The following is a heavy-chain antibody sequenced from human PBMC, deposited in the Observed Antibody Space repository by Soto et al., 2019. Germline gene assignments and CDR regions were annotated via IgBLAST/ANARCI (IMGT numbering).Heavy chain of an antibody. CDR3: ARSYSSGWEFDY. D-gene: IGHD6-19*01. J-gene: IGHJ4*02. CDR2: IWYDGNKK. CDR1: GFTFSSNG. V-gene: IGHV3-33*03. Sequence: GGSLRLSCAASGFTFSSNGMHWVRQAPGKGLEWVAVIWYDGNKKYYGDSVRGRFTISRDNAQNSLSLKLNSLRVEDTAVYYCARSYSSGWEFDYWGQGTQVTVSS.